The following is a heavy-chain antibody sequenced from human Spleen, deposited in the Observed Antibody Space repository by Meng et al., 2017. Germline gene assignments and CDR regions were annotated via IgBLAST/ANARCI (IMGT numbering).Heavy chain of an antibody. CDR2: ISNDGSKK. J-gene: IGHJ6*01. D-gene: IGHD2-15*01. CDR3: ARVVRDYSYFYYGMDV. V-gene: IGHV3-30*04. CDR1: GFSFSAYA. Sequence: GESLKISCAASGFSFSAYAVKWVRQAPGKGLECVAFISNDGSKKNYGDSVKGRFTISRDNSKNTVYLQMNSLRPEDTAVYYCARVVRDYSYFYYGMDVWGQGTTVT.